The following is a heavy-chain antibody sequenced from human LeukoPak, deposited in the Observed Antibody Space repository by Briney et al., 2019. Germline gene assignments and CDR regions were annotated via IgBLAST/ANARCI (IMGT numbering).Heavy chain of an antibody. CDR1: GGTFSSYA. Sequence: AASVKVSCKASGGTFSSYAISWVRQAPGQGLEWMGGIIPIFGTANYAQKFQGRVTITTDESTDTAYMELTSLRSEDTAVYYCATVSVDSGDYYLDYWGQGTLVTVSS. V-gene: IGHV1-69*05. CDR2: IIPIFGTA. J-gene: IGHJ4*02. D-gene: IGHD3-22*01. CDR3: ATVSVDSGDYYLDY.